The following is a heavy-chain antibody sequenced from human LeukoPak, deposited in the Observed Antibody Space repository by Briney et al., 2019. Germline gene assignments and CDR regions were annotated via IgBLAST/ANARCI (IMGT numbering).Heavy chain of an antibody. CDR2: IDDSGSA. J-gene: IGHJ5*02. CDR3: VRDRAYASRKNWFDP. Sequence: PSETLSLTCTVSGDSIRSYYWSWIRQPPGKGLEWIGHIDDSGSANRHPSLRSRVTMSVDTSKNQFSLKLTSVTAADTAVYFCVRDRAYASRKNWFDPWGQGTQVTVSS. D-gene: IGHD3-16*01. CDR1: GDSIRSYY. V-gene: IGHV4-59*01.